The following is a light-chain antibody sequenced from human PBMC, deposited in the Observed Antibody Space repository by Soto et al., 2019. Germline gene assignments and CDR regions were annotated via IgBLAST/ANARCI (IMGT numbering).Light chain of an antibody. V-gene: IGLV2-14*01. CDR2: DVS. Sequence: QSGLTQPASGSGAPGQSITISCTGTSSDIGRYNYVSWYQQYPGKAPKFMIYDVSNRPSGVSNRFSGSKSGNTASLTISGLQAEDEADYYCSSYISSSTYVFGTGTKVTVL. CDR3: SSYISSSTYV. J-gene: IGLJ1*01. CDR1: SSDIGRYNY.